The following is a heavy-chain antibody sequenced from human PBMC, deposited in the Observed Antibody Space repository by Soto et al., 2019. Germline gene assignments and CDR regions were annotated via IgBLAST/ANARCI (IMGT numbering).Heavy chain of an antibody. CDR2: IYYSGST. Sequence: SETLSLTCTVSGGSISSGDYYWSWIRQPPGKGLEWIGYIYYSGSTYYNPSLKSRVTISVDTSKNQFSLKLSSVTAADTAVYYCARGGYYYDSSGTPLRWFDPWGQGTLVTVSS. V-gene: IGHV4-30-4*02. D-gene: IGHD3-22*01. CDR1: GGSISSGDYY. CDR3: ARGGYYYDSSGTPLRWFDP. J-gene: IGHJ5*02.